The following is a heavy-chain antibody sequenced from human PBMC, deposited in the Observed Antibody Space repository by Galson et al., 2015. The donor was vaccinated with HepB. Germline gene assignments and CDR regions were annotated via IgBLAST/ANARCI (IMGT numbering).Heavy chain of an antibody. V-gene: IGHV1-69*13. CDR2: IIPIFGTA. J-gene: IGHJ5*02. CDR3: ARAPRWLQLDRTNNWFDP. CDR1: GGTFSSYA. Sequence: SVKVSCKASGGTFSSYAISWVRQAPGQGLEWMGGIIPIFGTANYAQKFQGRVTITADESTSTAYMEPSSLRSEDTAVYYCARAPRWLQLDRTNNWFDPWGQGTLVTVSS. D-gene: IGHD5-24*01.